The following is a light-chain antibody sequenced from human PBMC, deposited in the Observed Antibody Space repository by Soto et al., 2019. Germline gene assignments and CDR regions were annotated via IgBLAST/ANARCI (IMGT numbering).Light chain of an antibody. Sequence: DIQMTQSPYTLSASVGDRVTITCRASQSISGWLAWYQQKPGKAPKLLIYDASSLESGVPSRFSGSGSGTEFTLTNSRLQPDDFATYYCQQYYCYSVYAFGHGTKLEIK. CDR2: DAS. J-gene: IGKJ2*01. CDR3: QQYYCYSVYA. V-gene: IGKV1-5*01. CDR1: QSISGW.